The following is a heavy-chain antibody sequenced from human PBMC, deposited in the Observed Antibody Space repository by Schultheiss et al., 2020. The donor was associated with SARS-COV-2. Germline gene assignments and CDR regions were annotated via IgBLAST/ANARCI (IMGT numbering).Heavy chain of an antibody. CDR3: ARALIVVVTAWLPRAAPYYFDY. J-gene: IGHJ4*02. CDR2: IYYSGST. CDR1: GGSISRYY. V-gene: IGHV4-59*08. Sequence: SETLSLTCTVSGGSISRYYWSWIRQPPGKGLEWIGYIYYSGSTYYNPSLKSRVTISVDTSKNQFSLKLSSVTAADTAVYYCARALIVVVTAWLPRAAPYYFDYWGQGTLVTVSS. D-gene: IGHD2-21*02.